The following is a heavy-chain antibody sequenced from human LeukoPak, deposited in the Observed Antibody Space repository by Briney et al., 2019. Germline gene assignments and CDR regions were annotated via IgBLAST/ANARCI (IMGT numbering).Heavy chain of an antibody. V-gene: IGHV1-18*01. CDR3: ARDAPRWRNAFDF. CDR1: GYTFTSTG. CDR2: VSAYNGNT. J-gene: IGHJ3*01. D-gene: IGHD2-15*01. Sequence: GASVKVSCKASGYTFTSTGICCVRQAPGQGLEWMGWVSAYNGNTNYAQKFRGRVTMTRDTSTNTAYMELRSLRSDDTAVYFCARDAPRWRNAFDFWGQGTMVTVSS.